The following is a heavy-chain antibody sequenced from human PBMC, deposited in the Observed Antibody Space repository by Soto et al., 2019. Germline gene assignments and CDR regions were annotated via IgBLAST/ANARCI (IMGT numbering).Heavy chain of an antibody. J-gene: IGHJ6*02. V-gene: IGHV3-23*01. CDR3: AKDRDGAAAGPTKFYGMDV. CDR2: ISGSGDST. D-gene: IGHD6-13*01. CDR1: GFTFSSYA. Sequence: EVQLLESGGGLVQPGGSLRLSCAASGFTFSSYAMSWVRQAPGKGLEWVSVISGSGDSTYYADSVRRRFTISRDNSKNTLYLQMNSPRAEDTAVYFCAKDRDGAAAGPTKFYGMDVWGQGTKVTVTS.